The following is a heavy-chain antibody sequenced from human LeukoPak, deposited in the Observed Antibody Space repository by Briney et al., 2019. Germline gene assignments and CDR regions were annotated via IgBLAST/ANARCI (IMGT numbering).Heavy chain of an antibody. CDR1: GFTFSSYS. D-gene: IGHD3-10*01. J-gene: IGHJ3*02. Sequence: GGSLRLSCAASGFTFSSYSMNWVRQAPGKGLEWVSSISSSSSYIYYADSVKGRFTISRENAKNSLYLQMNSLRAEDTAVYYCARSRVRGQNNAFDIWGQGTMVTVSS. V-gene: IGHV3-21*01. CDR3: ARSRVRGQNNAFDI. CDR2: ISSSSSYI.